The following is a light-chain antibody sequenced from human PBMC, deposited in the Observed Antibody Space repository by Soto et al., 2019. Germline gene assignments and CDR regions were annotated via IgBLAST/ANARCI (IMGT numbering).Light chain of an antibody. J-gene: IGKJ2*01. CDR3: QQYNSYSPRT. CDR2: KAS. V-gene: IGKV1-5*03. Sequence: DIQMTQSPSTLSASVGDRVTITCRASQSISSWLAWYQQKPGKAPKLLIYKASSLESGVPSRFSGSGSGTEFTLTISSLQPDDFATYYGQQYNSYSPRTFGQGTKLEIK. CDR1: QSISSW.